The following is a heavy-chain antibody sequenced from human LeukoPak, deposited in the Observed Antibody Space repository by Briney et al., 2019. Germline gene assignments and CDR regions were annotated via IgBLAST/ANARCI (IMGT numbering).Heavy chain of an antibody. Sequence: ASVKVSCKASGYTFTTFGITWVRQAPGQGLEWMGWISTYNGNTNYAQNLQGRVTMTTDTSTNTAYMELRSLTSDDTAVYYCARVGSDCSDGNCYWGQGTLATVSS. CDR3: ARVGSDCSDGNCY. CDR2: ISTYNGNT. J-gene: IGHJ4*02. V-gene: IGHV1-18*01. CDR1: GYTFTTFG. D-gene: IGHD2-15*01.